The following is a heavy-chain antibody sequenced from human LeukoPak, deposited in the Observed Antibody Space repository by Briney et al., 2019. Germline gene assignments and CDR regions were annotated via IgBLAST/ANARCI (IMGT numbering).Heavy chain of an antibody. V-gene: IGHV1-69*04. CDR3: AGDSGDGDYTPDMDI. J-gene: IGHJ6*03. Sequence: GASVKVSCKASGGTFSSYAISWVRQAPGQGLEWMGRIIPILGIANYAQKFQGRVTITADKSTSTAYMELSSLRSEDTAVYYCAGDSGDGDYTPDMDIWGKGTTVTVSS. D-gene: IGHD4-17*01. CDR1: GGTFSSYA. CDR2: IIPILGIA.